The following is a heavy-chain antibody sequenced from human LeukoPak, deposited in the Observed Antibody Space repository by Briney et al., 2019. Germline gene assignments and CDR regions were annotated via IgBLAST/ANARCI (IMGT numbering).Heavy chain of an antibody. V-gene: IGHV3-30-3*01. Sequence: GGSLRLSCAASGFTFSSYAMHWVRQAPGKGLEWVAVISYDGSNKYYADSVKGRFTISRDNYKNTLYLQMNSLRAEDTAVYYCARDGPTYYYDSSGFSWGQGTLVTVSS. CDR3: ARDGPTYYYDSSGFS. J-gene: IGHJ4*02. D-gene: IGHD3-22*01. CDR2: ISYDGSNK. CDR1: GFTFSSYA.